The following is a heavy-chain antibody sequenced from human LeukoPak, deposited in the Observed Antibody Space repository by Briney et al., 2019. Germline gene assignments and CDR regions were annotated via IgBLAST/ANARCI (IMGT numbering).Heavy chain of an antibody. V-gene: IGHV3-74*01. Sequence: GGSLRLSCAASGFTFSSHWMHWVRQAPGKGLVWVSRIIGDGSSTSYADSVKGRFTISRDNAKNTLYLQMNSLRAEDTAVYYCARAQYYSDSTGYYYLHYWGQGTLVTVSS. CDR3: ARAQYYSDSTGYYYLHY. J-gene: IGHJ4*02. CDR1: GFTFSSHW. CDR2: IIGDGSST. D-gene: IGHD3-22*01.